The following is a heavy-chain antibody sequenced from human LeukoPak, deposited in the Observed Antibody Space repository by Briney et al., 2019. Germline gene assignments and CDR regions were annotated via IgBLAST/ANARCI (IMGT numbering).Heavy chain of an antibody. J-gene: IGHJ4*02. V-gene: IGHV4-34*01. CDR3: ARGEVGARMNY. D-gene: IGHD1-26*01. Sequence: SETLSLTCAVYGGSFSGFFWTWIRQPPGKGLEWIGEINQSGSTNYNPSLRGRVTMSIETSNKQFSLKLSSVTAADTAVYYCARGEVGARMNYWGQGTLVTVSS. CDR1: GGSFSGFF. CDR2: INQSGST.